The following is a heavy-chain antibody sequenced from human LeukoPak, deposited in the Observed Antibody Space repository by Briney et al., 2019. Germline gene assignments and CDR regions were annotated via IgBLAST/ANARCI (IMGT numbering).Heavy chain of an antibody. V-gene: IGHV1-8*01. CDR1: GYTFNSYD. Sequence: ASVKVSCKASGYTFNSYDIKWVRQAPGAGLESMGWMNTNSGNTGYAQKFQGRVTMTRNTSISTAYMELSSLRSEDTAVYYCARDTVDTAMDGYWGQGTLVTVSS. J-gene: IGHJ4*02. D-gene: IGHD5-18*01. CDR3: ARDTVDTAMDGY. CDR2: MNTNSGNT.